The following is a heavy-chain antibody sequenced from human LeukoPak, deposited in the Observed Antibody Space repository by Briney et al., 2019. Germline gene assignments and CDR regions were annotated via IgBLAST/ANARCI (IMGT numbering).Heavy chain of an antibody. Sequence: GGSLRLSCAASGFTFSSYGMHWVRQAPGKGLEWVAFIRYDGSNKYYADSVKGRFTIPRDNSKNTLYLQMNSLRAEDTAVYYCAKDLRVCSSTSRRDYWGQGTLVTVSS. CDR1: GFTFSSYG. V-gene: IGHV3-30*02. CDR3: AKDLRVCSSTSRRDY. J-gene: IGHJ4*02. CDR2: IRYDGSNK. D-gene: IGHD2-2*01.